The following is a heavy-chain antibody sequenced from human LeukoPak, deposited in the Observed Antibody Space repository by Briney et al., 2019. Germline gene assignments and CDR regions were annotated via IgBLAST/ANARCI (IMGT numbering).Heavy chain of an antibody. Sequence: GASVKVSCKAFGYTFTSYYMHWVRQAPGQGLEWMGIITPSGGSTTYAQKFQGRVTMTRDTSTSTVYMELYSLRSEGTAVYYCGRGAVVGGYYYYGMDVWGQGTTVTVSS. D-gene: IGHD6-19*01. J-gene: IGHJ6*02. V-gene: IGHV1-46*01. CDR1: GYTFTSYY. CDR3: GRGAVVGGYYYYGMDV. CDR2: ITPSGGST.